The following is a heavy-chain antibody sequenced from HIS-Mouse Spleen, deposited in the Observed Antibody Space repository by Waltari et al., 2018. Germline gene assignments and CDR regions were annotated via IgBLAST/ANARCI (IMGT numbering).Heavy chain of an antibody. V-gene: IGHV4-39*07. CDR2: IYYSGST. CDR3: AREIPYSSSWYDWYFDL. D-gene: IGHD6-13*01. J-gene: IGHJ2*01. CDR1: GGSISRSRYY. Sequence: QLQLQESGPGLVKPSETLALTCTCSGGSISRSRYYWGWMRQPPGKGLEWIGSIYYSGSTYYTPSLKSRVTISVDTSKNQFSLKLSSVTAADTAVYYCAREIPYSSSWYDWYFDLWGRGTLVTVSS.